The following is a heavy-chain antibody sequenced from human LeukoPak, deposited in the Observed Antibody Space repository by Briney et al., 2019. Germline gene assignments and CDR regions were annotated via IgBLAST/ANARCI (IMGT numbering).Heavy chain of an antibody. CDR3: AKVTLPPYCSSTSCYTYYYYGMDV. V-gene: IGHV3-23*01. D-gene: IGHD2-2*02. CDR1: GSTFSSYA. CDR2: ISGSGGST. J-gene: IGHJ6*02. Sequence: GGSLRLSCAASGSTFSSYAMSWVRQAPGKGLEWVSAISGSGGSTYYADSVKGRFTISRDNSKNTLYLQMNSLRAEDTAVYYCAKVTLPPYCSSTSCYTYYYYGMDVWGQGTTVTVSS.